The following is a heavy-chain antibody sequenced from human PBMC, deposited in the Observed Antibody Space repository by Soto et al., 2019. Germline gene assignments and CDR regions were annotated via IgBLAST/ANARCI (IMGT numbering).Heavy chain of an antibody. Sequence: ASVKVSCKASGYTFTSYGISWVRQAPGQGLEWMGWISAYNGNTNYAQKLQGRVTMTTDTSTSTAYMELRSLRSDDTAVYYCARGIQLWPITYYFDYWGQGTLVTVSS. CDR3: ARGIQLWPITYYFDY. V-gene: IGHV1-18*01. CDR2: ISAYNGNT. D-gene: IGHD5-18*01. J-gene: IGHJ4*02. CDR1: GYTFTSYG.